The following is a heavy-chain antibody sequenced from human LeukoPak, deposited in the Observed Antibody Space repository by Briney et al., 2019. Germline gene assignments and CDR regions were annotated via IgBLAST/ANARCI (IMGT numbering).Heavy chain of an antibody. Sequence: SGGSLRLSCAASGFTFSSYGMHWVRQAPGKGLEWVAVISYDGSNKYYADSVKGRFTISRENSKNTLYLQMNSLRAEDTAVYYCAKDGNPGPFDYWGQGTLVTVSS. V-gene: IGHV3-30*18. CDR3: AKDGNPGPFDY. CDR2: ISYDGSNK. J-gene: IGHJ4*02. CDR1: GFTFSSYG. D-gene: IGHD1-1*01.